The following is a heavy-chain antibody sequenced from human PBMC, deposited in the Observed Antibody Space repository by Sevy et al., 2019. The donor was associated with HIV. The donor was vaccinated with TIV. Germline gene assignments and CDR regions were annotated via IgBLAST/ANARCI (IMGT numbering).Heavy chain of an antibody. CDR1: GFTFSSYW. J-gene: IGHJ6*02. Sequence: GSLRLSCAASGFTFSSYWMSWVRQAPGKGLEWVANIKQDGSEKYYVDSVKGRFTISRDNAKNSLYLQMNSLRAEDTAVDYCAIDGRYSYGYRNYYYYYGMDVWGQGTTVTVSS. CDR3: AIDGRYSYGYRNYYYYYGMDV. CDR2: IKQDGSEK. D-gene: IGHD5-18*01. V-gene: IGHV3-7*01.